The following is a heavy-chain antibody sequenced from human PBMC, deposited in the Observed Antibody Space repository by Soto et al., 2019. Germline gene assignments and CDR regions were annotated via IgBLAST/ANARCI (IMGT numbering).Heavy chain of an antibody. CDR2: IIPISETT. D-gene: IGHD2-2*01. V-gene: IGHV1-69*01. CDR1: GGTFSSSA. J-gene: IGHJ6*02. CDR3: ARSQGSSTSLEIYYYYYYGMDV. Sequence: SVKVSCKASGGTFSSSAISWVRQAPGQGLEWMGGIIPISETTNYAQKFQGRVTITADESKSTAYMELSSLRSEDTAVYYCARSQGSSTSLEIYYYYYYGMDVWGQGTTVTVSS.